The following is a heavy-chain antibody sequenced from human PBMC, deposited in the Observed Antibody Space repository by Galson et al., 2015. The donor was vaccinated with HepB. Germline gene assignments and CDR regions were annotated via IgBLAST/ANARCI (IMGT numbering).Heavy chain of an antibody. CDR2: VYSGGDA. Sequence: SLRLSCAASGFVVSDNYMSWVHQAPGKGLEWVSIVYSGGDAYYVDSVKGRFTISRDNSKNTLYLQMNRLRAEDTAIYYCTGTRVMVFGLDFWGQGTPVTVSS. V-gene: IGHV3-53*01. CDR3: TGTRVMVFGLDF. D-gene: IGHD1-7*01. J-gene: IGHJ4*02. CDR1: GFVVSDNY.